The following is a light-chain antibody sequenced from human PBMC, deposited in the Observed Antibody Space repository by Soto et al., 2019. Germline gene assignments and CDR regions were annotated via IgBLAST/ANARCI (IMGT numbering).Light chain of an antibody. CDR3: QQYNNWPPVT. J-gene: IGKJ2*01. V-gene: IGKV3-15*01. CDR2: GAS. Sequence: EIVMTQSPATLSVSPGERATLSCRASQSVSNNLAWYQQKPGQTPRLLIYGASTRATGIPVRFSGSGSGTEFTLTISSLQSEDFAVYYCQQYNNWPPVTFCQGTKLEIK. CDR1: QSVSNN.